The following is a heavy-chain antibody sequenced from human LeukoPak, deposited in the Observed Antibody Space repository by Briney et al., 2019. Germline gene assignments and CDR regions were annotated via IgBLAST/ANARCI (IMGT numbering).Heavy chain of an antibody. D-gene: IGHD3-16*01. V-gene: IGHV3-30*18. J-gene: IGHJ4*02. CDR3: AKDGIEVVWGSLVAGPYYFDY. CDR2: ISYDGSNK. CDR1: GFTFNSYW. Sequence: GGSLRLSCAASGFTFNSYWMIWVRQAPGKGLEWVAVISYDGSNKYYADSVKGRFTISRDNSKNTLYLQMNSLRAEDTAVYYCAKDGIEVVWGSLVAGPYYFDYWGQGTLVTVSS.